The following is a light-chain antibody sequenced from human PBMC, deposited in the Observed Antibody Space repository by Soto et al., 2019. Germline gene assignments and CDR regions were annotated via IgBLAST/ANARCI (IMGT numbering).Light chain of an antibody. J-gene: IGKJ3*01. CDR2: AAS. CDR1: QSIRNS. CDR3: QQSYKTPFT. Sequence: DIQMTQSPSSLSASVGDRVTITCRASQSIRNSLNWYQQKPGKAPKFLIFAASSLQSGVPSRFSGGGSGTDFTLTISSLQPEDFATYYCQQSYKTPFTFGPGTKVDIK. V-gene: IGKV1-39*01.